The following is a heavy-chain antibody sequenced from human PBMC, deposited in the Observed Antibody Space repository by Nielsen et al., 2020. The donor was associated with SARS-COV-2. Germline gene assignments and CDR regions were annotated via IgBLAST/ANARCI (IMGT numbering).Heavy chain of an antibody. V-gene: IGHV3-9*01. J-gene: IGHJ4*02. CDR1: GFTFSSYA. CDR2: ISWNSGSI. Sequence: SLKISCAASGFTFSSYAMHWVRQAPGEGLEWVSGISWNSGSIGYADSVKGRFTISRDNAKNSLYLQMNSLRAEDTALYYCARGVRGFSNVLDYWGQGTLVTVSS. D-gene: IGHD2-15*01. CDR3: ARGVRGFSNVLDY.